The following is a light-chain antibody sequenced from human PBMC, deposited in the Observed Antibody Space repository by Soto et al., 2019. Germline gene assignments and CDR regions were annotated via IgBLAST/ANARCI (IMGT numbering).Light chain of an antibody. J-gene: IGLJ2*01. V-gene: IGLV2-23*01. CDR2: EGN. CDR3: CSYASSGSVV. Sequence: QSALTQPASVSGSPGQSITISCTGTSSDVGSYKLVSWYQQSPGKAPKLMIYEGNKRPSGVSNRFSGSKSGNTASLTVSGLQAEDEADYYCCSYASSGSVVFGGGTKLTVL. CDR1: SSDVGSYKL.